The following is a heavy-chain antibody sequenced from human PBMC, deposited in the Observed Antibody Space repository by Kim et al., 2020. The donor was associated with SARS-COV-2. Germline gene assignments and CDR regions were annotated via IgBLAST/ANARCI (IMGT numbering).Heavy chain of an antibody. J-gene: IGHJ3*02. CDR3: AREWQWLVRGAFDI. CDR1: GFTVSSNY. Sequence: GGSLRLSCAASGFTVSSNYMSWVRQAPGKGLEWVSVIYSGGSTYYADSVKGRFTISRDNSKNTLYLQMNSLRAEDTAVYYCAREWQWLVRGAFDIWGQGTMVTVSS. CDR2: IYSGGST. D-gene: IGHD6-19*01. V-gene: IGHV3-53*01.